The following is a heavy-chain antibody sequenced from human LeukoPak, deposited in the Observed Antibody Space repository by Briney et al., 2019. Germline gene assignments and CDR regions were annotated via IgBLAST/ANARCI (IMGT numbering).Heavy chain of an antibody. J-gene: IGHJ1*01. CDR3: ARGPGSPYCGGDCYIEYFQH. Sequence: SETLSLTCTVSGGSISNYYWSWIRQPPGKGLEWIGYIYYSGNTNYNPSLKSRVTISMDPSKNQFSLKLSSVTAADTAVYYCARGPGSPYCGGDCYIEYFQHWGQGTLVTVSS. D-gene: IGHD2-21*01. CDR1: GGSISNYY. CDR2: IYYSGNT. V-gene: IGHV4-59*01.